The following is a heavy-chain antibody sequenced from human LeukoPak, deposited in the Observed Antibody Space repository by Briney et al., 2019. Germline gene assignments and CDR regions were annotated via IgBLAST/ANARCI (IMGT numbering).Heavy chain of an antibody. J-gene: IGHJ4*02. D-gene: IGHD6-13*01. V-gene: IGHV3-23*01. CDR2: FTDSIGRT. CDR3: AKTFGSSWYGLFDY. Sequence: GGSLRLSCAASGFTFSSYAMSWVRQAPGKGLEWVSGFTDSIGRTYYADSVKGRFTISRDNSKNTLYLQMNSLRAEDTAVYYCAKTFGSSWYGLFDYWGQGTPVTVSS. CDR1: GFTFSSYA.